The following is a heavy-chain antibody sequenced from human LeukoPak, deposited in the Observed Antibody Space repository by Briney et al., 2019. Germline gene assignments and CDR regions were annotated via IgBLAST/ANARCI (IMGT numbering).Heavy chain of an antibody. Sequence: GGSLRLSCAASGFTFSTYWMSWVRQAPGKGLEWVATIKQDGSEIYYMDSVRGRFTISRDNAQNSLYLQMNSLRDEDTAIYFCASLWEEGYWGQGTLVTVSS. CDR3: ASLWEEGY. D-gene: IGHD3-16*01. CDR1: GFTFSTYW. V-gene: IGHV3-7*01. CDR2: IKQDGSEI. J-gene: IGHJ4*02.